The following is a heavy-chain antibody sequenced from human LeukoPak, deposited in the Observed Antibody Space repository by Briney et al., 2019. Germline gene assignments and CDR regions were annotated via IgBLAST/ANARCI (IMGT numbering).Heavy chain of an antibody. Sequence: SETLSLTCTVSGYSISSGYYWGWIRQPPGKGLEWIGSIYHSGSTYYNPSLKSRVTISVDTSKNQFSLKLSSVTAADTAVYYCARDFDYYDSSGYDYWGQGTLVTVSS. CDR1: GYSISSGYY. D-gene: IGHD3-22*01. CDR2: IYHSGST. V-gene: IGHV4-38-2*02. CDR3: ARDFDYYDSSGYDY. J-gene: IGHJ4*02.